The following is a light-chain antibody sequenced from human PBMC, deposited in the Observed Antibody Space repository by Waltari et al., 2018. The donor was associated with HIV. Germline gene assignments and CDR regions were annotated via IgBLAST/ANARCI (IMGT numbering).Light chain of an antibody. CDR3: QSYDTTNHLI. Sequence: FMLTQPHSMSASPGTTVTISCPRSRGTIASHSVPWPQQRPGRAPTTVVFEDTQRPSGVPERFSGSIDSSSNAASLTISGLKTEDEADYYCQSYDTTNHLIFGGGTKVTVL. CDR2: EDT. J-gene: IGLJ2*01. V-gene: IGLV6-57*04. CDR1: RGTIASHS.